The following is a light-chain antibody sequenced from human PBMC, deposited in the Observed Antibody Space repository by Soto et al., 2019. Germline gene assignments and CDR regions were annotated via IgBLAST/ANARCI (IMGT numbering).Light chain of an antibody. Sequence: EIVMTQSPATLSVSPGERATLSCRASQSVRSNLAWYQQKPGQAPRLLIYDASSRATGIPDRFSGSGSGTDFTLTISRLEPEDFAVYYCQEYGTSRYTFGQGTKLEIK. CDR2: DAS. CDR1: QSVRSN. J-gene: IGKJ2*01. V-gene: IGKV3-20*01. CDR3: QEYGTSRYT.